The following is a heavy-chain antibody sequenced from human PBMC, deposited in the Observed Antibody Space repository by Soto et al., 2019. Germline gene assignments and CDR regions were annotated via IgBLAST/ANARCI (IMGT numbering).Heavy chain of an antibody. CDR2: ISVRESGT. J-gene: IGHJ4*02. Sequence: CAAPGFTFGNSLLSSVGEAPGKGLDWVSGISVRESGTYSADALKGRSTISRDNSKNTLYLQKNNLRVEDTAIYYCAKHTLRITPPDSFDSPGQGTLATVSS. CDR1: GFTFGNSL. D-gene: IGHD1-20*01. CDR3: AKHTLRITPPDSFDS. V-gene: IGHV3-23*01.